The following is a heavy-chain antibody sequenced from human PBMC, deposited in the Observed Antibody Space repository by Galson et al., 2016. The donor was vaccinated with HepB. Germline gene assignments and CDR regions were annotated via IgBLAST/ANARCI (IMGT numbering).Heavy chain of an antibody. J-gene: IGHJ4*02. CDR2: ISGGGGNT. CDR3: AREVEYNSSQFDY. D-gene: IGHD2/OR15-2a*01. CDR1: GFTFSTYA. V-gene: IGHV3-23*01. Sequence: SLRLSCAASGFTFSTYAMNWVRQAPGKGLEWVSGISGGGGNTYYADSVKGRFTISKDNSKNTLDLQMNSLRAEDTAVYYCAREVEYNSSQFDYWGQGNLVTVSS.